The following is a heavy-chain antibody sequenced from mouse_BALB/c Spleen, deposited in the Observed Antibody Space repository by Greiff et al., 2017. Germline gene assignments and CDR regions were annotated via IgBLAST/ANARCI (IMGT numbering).Heavy chain of an antibody. J-gene: IGHJ3*01. CDR1: GYSFTSYY. CDR2: IDPFNGGT. V-gene: IGHV1S135*01. CDR3: ARSAYYYGSSPWFAY. Sequence: VQLQQSGPELMKPGASVKISCKASGYSFTSYYMHWVKQSHGKSLEWIGYIDPFNGGTSYNQKFKGKATLTVDKSSSTAYMHLSSLTSEDSAVYYCARSAYYYGSSPWFAYWGQGTLVTVSA. D-gene: IGHD1-1*01.